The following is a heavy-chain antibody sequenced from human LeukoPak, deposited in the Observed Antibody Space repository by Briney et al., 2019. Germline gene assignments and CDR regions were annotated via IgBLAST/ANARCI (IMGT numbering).Heavy chain of an antibody. CDR1: GGSISSGSHY. V-gene: IGHV4-61*02. D-gene: IGHD1-7*01. CDR3: ARFGAGTRAVDY. CDR2: IYTSGST. Sequence: SQTLSLTCTVSGGSISSGSHYWSWIRQPAGKGLEWIGRIYTSGSTNYNPSLKSRVTISVDTSKNQFSLKLSSVTAADTAVYYCARFGAGTRAVDYWGQGSLVTVSS. J-gene: IGHJ4*02.